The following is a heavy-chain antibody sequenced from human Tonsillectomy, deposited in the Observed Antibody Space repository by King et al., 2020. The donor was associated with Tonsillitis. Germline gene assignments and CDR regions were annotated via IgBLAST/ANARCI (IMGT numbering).Heavy chain of an antibody. Sequence: QLQESGPGVVKPSETLSLTCTVSGGSISSSDHYWAWIRQPPGKGLEWIGYMYYSWTIFYNPSLKSRITISGGTSETRFSLKLSSVTAADTAVYFCARSVSGSFDYWGQGALVTVSS. CDR3: ARSVSGSFDY. D-gene: IGHD1-26*01. V-gene: IGHV4-39*01. CDR1: GGSISSSDHY. CDR2: MYYSWTI. J-gene: IGHJ4*02.